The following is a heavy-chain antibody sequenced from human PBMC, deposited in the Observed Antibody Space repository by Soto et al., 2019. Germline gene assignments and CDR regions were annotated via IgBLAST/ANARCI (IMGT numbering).Heavy chain of an antibody. J-gene: IGHJ4*02. CDR3: ARDLDFDY. CDR1: GFTVSSNY. CDR2: VYAGGNT. V-gene: IGHV3-53*01. Sequence: EVQLVESGGGLIQPGGSLRLSCAASGFTVSSNYMSWVRQAPGKGLEWVSIVYAGGNTYYADSVKGRFTISRDNSKNTLYLQMNSLRVEDTAVYYCARDLDFDYWGQGTLVIVSS.